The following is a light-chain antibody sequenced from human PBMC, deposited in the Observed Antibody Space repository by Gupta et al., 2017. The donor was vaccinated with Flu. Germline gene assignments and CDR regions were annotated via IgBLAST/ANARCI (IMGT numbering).Light chain of an antibody. CDR3: ASYTATYTWV. CDR2: EVT. Sequence: QSALTQPASVPRSPGQSITISCTGTSSDIVGYNYVSWYQQHPGKAPKLMIYEVTNRPSGVSDRFSGSKSGNTASLTISGLQSEDEANYFCASYTATYTWVFGGGTKVTVL. J-gene: IGLJ3*02. CDR1: SSDIVGYNY. V-gene: IGLV2-14*01.